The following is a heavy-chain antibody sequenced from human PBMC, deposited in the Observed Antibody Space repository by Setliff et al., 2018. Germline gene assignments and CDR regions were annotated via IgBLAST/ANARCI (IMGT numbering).Heavy chain of an antibody. CDR3: ARDVYDFRTGQADP. D-gene: IGHD3-3*01. Sequence: PGGSLRLSCAASGFRFSDLYMSWVRQVPGKGLEWPSKISGAGTTVYYADSVRGRFTISRDNAKNSLYLQMNSLRAEDSAVYYCARDVYDFRTGQADPWGQGTLVTVSS. CDR1: GFRFSDLY. CDR2: ISGAGTTV. J-gene: IGHJ5*02. V-gene: IGHV3-11*04.